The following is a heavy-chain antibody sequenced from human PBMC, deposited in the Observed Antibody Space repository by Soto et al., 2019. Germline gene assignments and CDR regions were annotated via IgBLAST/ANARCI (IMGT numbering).Heavy chain of an antibody. J-gene: IGHJ4*02. CDR1: GFRFEQYV. CDR2: VSPTGDTV. Sequence: VQVVASGGGLVQPGRSLRLSCAVSGFRFEQYVMHWVRQAPGKGLECVATVSPTGDTVAYADSLEGRFTVSRDNAKNSLYLQMNRLKGDDTAFYYCLTDAPNGSIDDWGQGTLVTVSS. D-gene: IGHD3-10*01. V-gene: IGHV3-9*01. CDR3: LTDAPNGSIDD.